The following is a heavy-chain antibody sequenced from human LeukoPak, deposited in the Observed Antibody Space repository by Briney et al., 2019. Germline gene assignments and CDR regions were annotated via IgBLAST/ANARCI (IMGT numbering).Heavy chain of an antibody. CDR3: AKEATSRFGVVSNWFDP. Sequence: PGGSLRLSCAASGFTFSSYAMSWVRQAPGKGLEWVSAISGSGGSTYYADSVKGRFTISRDNSKNTLYLQMNSLRAEDTAVYYCAKEATSRFGVVSNWFDPWGQGTLVTVSS. D-gene: IGHD3-3*01. CDR1: GFTFSSYA. J-gene: IGHJ5*02. V-gene: IGHV3-23*01. CDR2: ISGSGGST.